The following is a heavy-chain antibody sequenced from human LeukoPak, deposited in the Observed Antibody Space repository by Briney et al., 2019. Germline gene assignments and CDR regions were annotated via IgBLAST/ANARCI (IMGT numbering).Heavy chain of an antibody. CDR3: ARDTLSLEIAAAGTSFDY. D-gene: IGHD6-13*01. V-gene: IGHV4-59*12. J-gene: IGHJ4*02. CDR2: VYYTGGP. CDR1: GGSLSSYY. Sequence: SETLSLTCTVSGGSLSSYYWSWIRQPPGKGLEWVAYVYYTGGPHYNPSLKSRVTMSVDSSKNQFSLQLNSVTPEDTAVYYCARDTLSLEIAAAGTSFDYWGQGTLVTVSS.